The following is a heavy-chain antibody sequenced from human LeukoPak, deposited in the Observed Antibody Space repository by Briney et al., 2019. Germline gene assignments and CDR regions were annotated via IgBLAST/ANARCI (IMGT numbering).Heavy chain of an antibody. CDR2: ISGSGGGT. Sequence: GGSLRLSCAASGFTFSSIAMSWVRQAPDKGLEWVSTISGSGGGTYYADSVKGRFTISRDDSKNTLYLQMNSLRADDTAVYYCAKDLGRYRNNFFHYWGQGNLVTVSS. CDR3: AKDLGRYRNNFFHY. CDR1: GFTFSSIA. V-gene: IGHV3-23*01. J-gene: IGHJ4*02. D-gene: IGHD1-26*01.